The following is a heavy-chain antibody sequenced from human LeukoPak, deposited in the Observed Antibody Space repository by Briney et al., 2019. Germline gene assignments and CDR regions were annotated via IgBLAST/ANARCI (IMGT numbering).Heavy chain of an antibody. CDR1: GGTFSSYA. V-gene: IGHV1-69*13. J-gene: IGHJ5*02. CDR3: ARENNIVGGYQFDP. Sequence: PVKVSCKASGGTFSSYAISWVRQAPGQGLEWMGGIIPIFGTANYAQKFQGRVTITADESTSTAYMELSSLRSEDTAVYYCARENNIVGGYQFDPWGQGTLVTVSS. CDR2: IIPIFGTA. D-gene: IGHD1-26*01.